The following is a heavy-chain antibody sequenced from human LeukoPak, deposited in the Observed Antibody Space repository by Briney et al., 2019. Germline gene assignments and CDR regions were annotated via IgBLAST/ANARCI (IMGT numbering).Heavy chain of an antibody. D-gene: IGHD6-6*01. CDR2: INPNSGGT. Sequence: ASAKVSCKASGYTFTGYYMHWVRQAPGQGLEWMGWINPNSGGTNYAQKFQGRVTMTRDTSISTAYMELSRLRSDDTAVYYCARGGYSSSSPRANWFDPWGQGTLVTVSS. CDR3: ARGGYSSSSPRANWFDP. J-gene: IGHJ5*02. V-gene: IGHV1-2*02. CDR1: GYTFTGYY.